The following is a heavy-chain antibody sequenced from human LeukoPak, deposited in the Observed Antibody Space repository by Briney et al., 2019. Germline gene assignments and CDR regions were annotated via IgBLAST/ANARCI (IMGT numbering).Heavy chain of an antibody. J-gene: IGHJ4*02. CDR3: ARDPSRGYNYGYGDY. V-gene: IGHV3-7*01. CDR1: GFTFSTYW. CDR2: IKQDRSEK. D-gene: IGHD5-18*01. Sequence: VGSLRLSCAASGFTFSTYWMSWVRQAPGKGLEWVAHIKQDRSEKYYVDSVKGRFTIARDNAKNSLYPQMNSLRAEDTAVYYCARDPSRGYNYGYGDYWGQGTL.